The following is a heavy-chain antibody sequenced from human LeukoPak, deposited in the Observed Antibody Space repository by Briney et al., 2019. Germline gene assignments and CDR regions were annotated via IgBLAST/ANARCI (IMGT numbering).Heavy chain of an antibody. CDR2: IYYSGST. Sequence: PSETLSLTCTVSGGSISSYYWSWIRQPPGKGLEWIGYIYYSGSTNYNPSLKSRVTISVDTSKNQFSLKLSSVTAADTAVYYCARARTGYLDYWGQGTLVTVSS. CDR1: GGSISSYY. J-gene: IGHJ4*02. D-gene: IGHD1-14*01. CDR3: ARARTGYLDY. V-gene: IGHV4-59*01.